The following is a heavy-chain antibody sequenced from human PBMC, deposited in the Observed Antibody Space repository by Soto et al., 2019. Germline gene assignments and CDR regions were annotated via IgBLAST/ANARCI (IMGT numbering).Heavy chain of an antibody. CDR2: IKSKTDGGTT. CDR1: GFTFSNAR. V-gene: IGHV3-15*01. Sequence: PGGSLRLSCAASGFTFSNARMSWVRQAPGKGLEWVGRIKSKTDGGTTDYAAPVKGRFTISRDDSKNTLYLQMNSLKTEDTAVYYCTTGVEQLAFSYYYYYGMDVWGQGTTVTVSS. J-gene: IGHJ6*02. CDR3: TTGVEQLAFSYYYYYGMDV. D-gene: IGHD6-6*01.